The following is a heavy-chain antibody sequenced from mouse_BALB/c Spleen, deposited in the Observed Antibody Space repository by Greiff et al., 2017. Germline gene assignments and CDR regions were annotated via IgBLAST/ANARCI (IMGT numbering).Heavy chain of an antibody. V-gene: IGHV1-20*02. CDR3: ARWEKLDGNYYFDY. D-gene: IGHD2-1*01. CDR2: INPYNGDT. Sequence: EVQLQESGPELVKPGASVKISCKASGYSFTGYFMNWVMQSHGKSLEWIGRINPYNGDTFYNQKFKGKATLTVDKSSSTAHMELRSLASEDSAVYYCARWEKLDGNYYFDYWGQGTTLTVSS. CDR1: GYSFTGYF. J-gene: IGHJ2*01.